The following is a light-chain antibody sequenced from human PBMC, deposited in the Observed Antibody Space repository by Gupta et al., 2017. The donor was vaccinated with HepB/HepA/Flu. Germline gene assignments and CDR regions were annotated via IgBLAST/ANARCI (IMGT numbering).Light chain of an antibody. CDR3: QHYNNWPPDA. V-gene: IGKV3-15*01. CDR1: QSVSRK. J-gene: IGKJ2*01. CDR2: DAA. Sequence: EIVMTQSPATLSVSPGERVVLSCRASQSVSRKLAWYQQKLGQAPRLLIYDAATSATDLTARFRGSGSGTELTLTISGRQSEDIAIYYCQHYNNWPPDAFGQGTKLEIK.